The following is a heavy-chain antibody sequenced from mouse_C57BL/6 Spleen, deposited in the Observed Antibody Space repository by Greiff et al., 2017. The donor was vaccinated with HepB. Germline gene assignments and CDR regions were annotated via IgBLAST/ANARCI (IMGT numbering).Heavy chain of an antibody. CDR3: ARDGKHAMDY. Sequence: EVMLVESEGGLVQPGSSMKLSCTASGFTFSDYYMAWVRQVPEKGLEWVANINYDGSSTYYLDSLKSRFIISRDNAKNILYLQMSSLKSEDTATYYCARDGKHAMDYWGQGTSVTVSS. CDR1: GFTFSDYY. D-gene: IGHD2-1*01. CDR2: INYDGSST. J-gene: IGHJ4*01. V-gene: IGHV5-16*01.